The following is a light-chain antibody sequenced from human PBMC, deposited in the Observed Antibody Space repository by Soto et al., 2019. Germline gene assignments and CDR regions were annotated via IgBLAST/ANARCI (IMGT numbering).Light chain of an antibody. CDR1: QNIGSF. Sequence: DIQMTQSPATLSASLGDRVTITCRASQNIGSFLNWYQQKPGEAPRLLVYSAFRIQSGVPSRFNASGSGTDFTLSISSLQPEDFSTYYCQQGSTTPITFGLGTRLEIK. CDR3: QQGSTTPIT. V-gene: IGKV1-39*01. CDR2: SAF. J-gene: IGKJ5*01.